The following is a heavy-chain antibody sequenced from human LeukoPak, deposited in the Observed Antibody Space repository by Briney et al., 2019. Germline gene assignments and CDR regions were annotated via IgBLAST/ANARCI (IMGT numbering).Heavy chain of an antibody. V-gene: IGHV1-2*02. Sequence: ASVKVSCKASGYTFTGYSIHWVRQAPGQGLEWMGWISPNSGGTNYAQKFQGRVTMTRDTSISTAYMELSRLRSDDTAVYYCARDLGYYYGSGSYYGWFDPWGQGTLVTVSS. CDR1: GYTFTGYS. D-gene: IGHD3-10*01. CDR2: ISPNSGGT. J-gene: IGHJ5*02. CDR3: ARDLGYYYGSGSYYGWFDP.